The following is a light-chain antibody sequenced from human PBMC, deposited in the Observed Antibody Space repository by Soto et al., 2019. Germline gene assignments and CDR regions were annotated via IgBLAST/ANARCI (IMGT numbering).Light chain of an antibody. V-gene: IGKV1-39*01. Sequence: DIRMTQSPSSLSASVGDRVTITCRSSQSIGNYLNWYQQQPGKAPNLLIYAASSLQSGVPSRFSGSGSETHFTLTISSLRPEDFATYYCQQTYDTPWTFGQGTKVEI. J-gene: IGKJ1*01. CDR2: AAS. CDR3: QQTYDTPWT. CDR1: QSIGNY.